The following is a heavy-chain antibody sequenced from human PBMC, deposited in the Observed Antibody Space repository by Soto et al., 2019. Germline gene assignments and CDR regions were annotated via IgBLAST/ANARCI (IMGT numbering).Heavy chain of an antibody. D-gene: IGHD5-18*01. V-gene: IGHV1-69*13. CDR1: GGTFSSYA. CDR2: IIPIFGTA. CDR3: ARGLVGYSYGIGFRVY. Sequence: SVKVSCKASGGTFSSYAISWVRQAPGQGLEWMGGIIPIFGTANYAQKFQGRVTITADESTSTAYMELSSLRSEDTAVYYCARGLVGYSYGIGFRVYWGQGTLVTVSS. J-gene: IGHJ4*02.